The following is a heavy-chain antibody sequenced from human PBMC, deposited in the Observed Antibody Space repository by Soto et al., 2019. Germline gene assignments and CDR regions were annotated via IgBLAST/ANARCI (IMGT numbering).Heavy chain of an antibody. CDR1: GGTFSSYA. J-gene: IGHJ5*02. Sequence: ASVKVSCKASGGTFSSYAISWVRQAPGQGLEWMGGIIPIFGTANYAQKFQGRVTITADESTSTAYMELSSLRSEDTAVYYCARAGGPPGESYYRRWFDHWGQGTLVTVSS. CDR3: ARAGGPPGESYYRRWFDH. CDR2: IIPIFGTA. V-gene: IGHV1-69*13. D-gene: IGHD1-26*01.